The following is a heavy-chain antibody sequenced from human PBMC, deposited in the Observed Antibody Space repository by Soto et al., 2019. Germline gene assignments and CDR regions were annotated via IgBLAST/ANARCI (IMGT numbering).Heavy chain of an antibody. CDR3: AKVPVVATTYYYFDY. CDR1: GFSFNSYA. CDR2: ISGSGGST. Sequence: GGSLRVSCAASGFSFNSYAMSWVRKSPGKGLEWVSAISGSGGSTYYADSVKGRFTISRDNSKNTLYLQMNSLRAEDTAVYYCAKVPVVATTYYYFDYWGQGTLVTVYS. J-gene: IGHJ4*02. D-gene: IGHD5-12*01. V-gene: IGHV3-23*01.